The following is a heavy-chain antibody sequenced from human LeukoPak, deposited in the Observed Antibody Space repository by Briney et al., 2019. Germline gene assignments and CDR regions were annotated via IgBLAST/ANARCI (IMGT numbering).Heavy chain of an antibody. CDR3: ARVPPLSRSYTGNNYYFDY. V-gene: IGHV4-59*01. J-gene: IGHJ4*02. Sequence: PSETLSLTCTVSGGSISSYYGSWVRQPPGKGLEGIGNISYTGGTNYNPSLTSRVTISVDTSKNQFSLKLSSVTAADTAVYYCARVPPLSRSYTGNNYYFDYWGQGTLVTVSS. CDR1: GGSISSYY. CDR2: ISYTGGT. D-gene: IGHD5-24*01.